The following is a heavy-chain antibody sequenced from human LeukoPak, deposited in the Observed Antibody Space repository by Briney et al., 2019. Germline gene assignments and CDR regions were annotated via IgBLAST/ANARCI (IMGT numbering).Heavy chain of an antibody. Sequence: GGSLRLSCAASGFTFSSYDMHWVRQAPGKGLEWVAVISYDGSNKYYADSVKGRFTISRDNSKNTLYLQMNSLRAEDTAVYYCARDRGYSYGENYDYWGQGTLVTVSS. CDR1: GFTFSSYD. J-gene: IGHJ4*02. CDR3: ARDRGYSYGENYDY. D-gene: IGHD5-18*01. V-gene: IGHV3-30*03. CDR2: ISYDGSNK.